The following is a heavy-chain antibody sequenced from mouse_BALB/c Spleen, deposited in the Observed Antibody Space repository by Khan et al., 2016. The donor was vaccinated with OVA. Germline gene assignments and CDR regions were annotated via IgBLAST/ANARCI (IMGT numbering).Heavy chain of an antibody. Sequence: QVQLQQHGAELVTSGSSVKMSSKASGYTFTSYWTHWPKQRLGPGLEWFAETNPTNGRPYYNAQFKSKATLTVDKSSSTAYMLLSGPTFEDYAVYHFARIKKIVATYFDYWGQGTTLTVSS. CDR2: TNPTNGRP. CDR1: GYTFTSYW. D-gene: IGHD1-1*01. CDR3: ARIKKIVATYFDY. J-gene: IGHJ2*01. V-gene: IGHV1S81*02.